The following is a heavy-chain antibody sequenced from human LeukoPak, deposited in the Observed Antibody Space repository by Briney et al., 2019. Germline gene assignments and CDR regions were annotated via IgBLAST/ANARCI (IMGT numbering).Heavy chain of an antibody. V-gene: IGHV3-23*01. CDR3: AKLGSYGSGSYPNWFDP. D-gene: IGHD3-10*01. CDR2: ISGSGGST. CDR1: GFRFSRYA. J-gene: IGHJ5*02. Sequence: PGGSLRLSCVGSGFRFSRYAMSWVRQAPGKGLEWVSTISGSGGSTYYADSVKGRFTISRDNSKNTLYLQVNSLRAEDTAVYYCAKLGSYGSGSYPNWFDPWGQGTLVTVSS.